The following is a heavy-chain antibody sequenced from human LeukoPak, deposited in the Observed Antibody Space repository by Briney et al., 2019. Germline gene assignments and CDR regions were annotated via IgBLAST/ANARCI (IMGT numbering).Heavy chain of an antibody. CDR1: GYTFSGYY. V-gene: IGHV1-2*02. Sequence: ASVKVSCKAFGYTFSGYYMHWVRQAPGQGLEWMGWINPNSGATNYAQKFQGRVTMSRDTSISTAYMELSRLRSDDTAIYYCAKYNFYYYMDVWGKGTTVTVSS. J-gene: IGHJ6*03. CDR3: AKYNFYYYMDV. CDR2: INPNSGAT. D-gene: IGHD2/OR15-2a*01.